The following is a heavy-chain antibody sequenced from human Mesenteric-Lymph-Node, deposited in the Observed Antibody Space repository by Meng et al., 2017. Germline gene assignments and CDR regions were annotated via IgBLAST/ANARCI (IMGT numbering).Heavy chain of an antibody. Sequence: QVQSVQSGAEWKKPGSSVKVSCKAAGGTFSSYAISWVRQAPGQGLEWMGGIIPIFGTANYAQKFQGRVTITADKSTSTAYMELSSLRSEDTAVYYCAREGTMVTGNWFDPWGQGTLVTVSS. CDR1: GGTFSSYA. D-gene: IGHD3-10*01. V-gene: IGHV1-69*06. J-gene: IGHJ5*02. CDR2: IIPIFGTA. CDR3: AREGTMVTGNWFDP.